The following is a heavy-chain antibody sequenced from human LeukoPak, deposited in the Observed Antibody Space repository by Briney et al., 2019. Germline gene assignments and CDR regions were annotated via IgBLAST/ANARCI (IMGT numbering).Heavy chain of an antibody. CDR3: ARTTHYDSSGPYY. V-gene: IGHV4-4*02. Sequence: SETLSLTCAVSGDSVSSSHWWSWVRQPPGKGLEWIGSIFYSGSTFYNPSLKSRVTILVDTSKNEFSLKLSSVTAADTAVYYCARTTHYDSSGPYYWGQGTLVTVSS. CDR1: GDSVSSSHW. J-gene: IGHJ4*02. CDR2: IFYSGST. D-gene: IGHD3-22*01.